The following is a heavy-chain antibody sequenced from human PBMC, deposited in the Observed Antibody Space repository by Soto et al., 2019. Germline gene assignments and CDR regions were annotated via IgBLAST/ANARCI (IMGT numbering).Heavy chain of an antibody. CDR2: IIPIFGTA. CDR3: AATTYYYDSSGYYLDY. Sequence: SVKVSCKASGGTFSSYAISWVRQAPGQGLEWMGGIIPIFGTANYAQKSQGRVTITADESTSTAYMELSSLRSEDTAVYYCAATTYYYDSSGYYLDYWGQGTLVTVSS. J-gene: IGHJ4*02. CDR1: GGTFSSYA. V-gene: IGHV1-69*13. D-gene: IGHD3-22*01.